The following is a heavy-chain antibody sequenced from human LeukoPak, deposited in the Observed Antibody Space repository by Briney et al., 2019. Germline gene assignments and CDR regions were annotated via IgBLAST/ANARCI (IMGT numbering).Heavy chain of an antibody. CDR1: GYTFTGYY. CDR2: INPNSGGT. Sequence: ASVKVSCKASGYTFTGYYMHWVRQAPGQGLEWMGWINPNSGGTNYAQKFQGRVTVTRDTSISTVYMELSGLRSDDTAVYYCARTQQLVPILFDSWGQGTLVTVSS. CDR3: ARTQQLVPILFDS. J-gene: IGHJ4*02. D-gene: IGHD6-13*01. V-gene: IGHV1-2*02.